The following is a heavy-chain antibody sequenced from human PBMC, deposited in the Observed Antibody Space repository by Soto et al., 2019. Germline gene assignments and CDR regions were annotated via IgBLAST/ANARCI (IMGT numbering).Heavy chain of an antibody. J-gene: IGHJ4*02. CDR1: GGTFSSYA. V-gene: IGHV1-69*06. CDR3: ARGVVVVVAATYFDY. CDR2: IIPIFGTA. Sequence: SVKVSCKASGGTFSSYAISWVRQAPGQGLEWMGGIIPIFGTANYAQKFQGRVTITADKSTSTAYMELSSLRSEDTAVYYCARGVVVVVAATYFDYWGQGTLVTVSS. D-gene: IGHD2-15*01.